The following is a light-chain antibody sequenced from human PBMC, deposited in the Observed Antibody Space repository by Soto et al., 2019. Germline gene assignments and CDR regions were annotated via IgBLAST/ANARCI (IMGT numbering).Light chain of an antibody. J-gene: IGKJ4*01. CDR1: QTINTY. V-gene: IGKV1-39*01. CDR3: QQSSTTPQT. CDR2: VAS. Sequence: DIQMTQSPSSLSASVGDRVTITCRASQTINTYLSWYLQKPGKAPRLLINVASTLQSGVPSRFSGSGSGTDFTLTISSLQPEDFATYYCQQSSTTPQTFGGGTRVEIK.